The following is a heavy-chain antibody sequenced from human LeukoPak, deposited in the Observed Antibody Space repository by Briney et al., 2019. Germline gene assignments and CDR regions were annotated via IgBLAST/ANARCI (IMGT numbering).Heavy chain of an antibody. V-gene: IGHV1-69*05. D-gene: IGHD6-19*01. J-gene: IGHJ1*01. Sequence: SVKVSCKASGGTFSSYAISWVRQAPGQGLEWMGGIIPIFGTANYAQKFQGRVTITTDESTSTAYMELSSLRSEDTAMYYCTRGGPVAGTHKYFQHWGQGTLVTVSS. CDR2: IIPIFGTA. CDR1: GGTFSSYA. CDR3: TRGGPVAGTHKYFQH.